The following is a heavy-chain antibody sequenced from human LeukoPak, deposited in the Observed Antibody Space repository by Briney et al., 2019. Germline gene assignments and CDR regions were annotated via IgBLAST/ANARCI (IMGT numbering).Heavy chain of an antibody. D-gene: IGHD3-22*01. CDR3: ARGSTGYYRKFDY. J-gene: IGHJ4*02. CDR1: GGSISGGGCY. Sequence: PSETLSLTCPVYGGSISGGGCYWSWIRQPPGKGLVWIGYIYYSGSTNYNPSLKSRVTISVDTSKNHFSLKLSSVTVADTAVYYCARGSTGYYRKFDYWGQGTLVTVSS. CDR2: IYYSGST. V-gene: IGHV4-31*03.